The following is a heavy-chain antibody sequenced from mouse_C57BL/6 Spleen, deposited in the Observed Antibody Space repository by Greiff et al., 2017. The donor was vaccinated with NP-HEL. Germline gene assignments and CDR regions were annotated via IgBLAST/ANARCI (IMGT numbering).Heavy chain of an antibody. CDR1: GYTFTSYW. Sequence: QVHVKQPGAELVKPGASVKLSCKASGYTFTSYWMQWVKQRPGQGLEWIGEIDPSDSYTNYNQKFKGKATLTVGTSSSTASMQLSSLTSEDSAVYYCARSYGYGAMDYWGQGTSVTVSS. V-gene: IGHV1-50*01. CDR3: ARSYGYGAMDY. CDR2: IDPSDSYT. J-gene: IGHJ4*01. D-gene: IGHD2-2*01.